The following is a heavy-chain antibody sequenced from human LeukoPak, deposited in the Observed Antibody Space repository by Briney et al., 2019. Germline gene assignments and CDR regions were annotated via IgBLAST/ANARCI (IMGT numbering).Heavy chain of an antibody. Sequence: SETLSLTCTVSGGSISSYYWSWIRQPPGKGLEWIGYIYYSGSTNYNPSLKSRVTISVDTSKNQFSLKLSSVTAADTAVYYCASGGARYCSSTSCYTNYFDYWGQGTLVTVSS. J-gene: IGHJ4*02. CDR3: ASGGARYCSSTSCYTNYFDY. D-gene: IGHD2-2*02. V-gene: IGHV4-59*01. CDR2: IYYSGST. CDR1: GGSISSYY.